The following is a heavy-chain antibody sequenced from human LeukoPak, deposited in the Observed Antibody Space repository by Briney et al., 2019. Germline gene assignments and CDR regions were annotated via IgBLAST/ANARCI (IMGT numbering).Heavy chain of an antibody. Sequence: PGGSLRLSCAGSGFTFSSYSVNWVRQAPEKGLEWVSSISSSSSYIYYADSVKGRFTISRDNAKNSLYLQMNSLRAEDTAVYYCARSRFSLPNYYDDAFDIWGQGTMVTVSS. J-gene: IGHJ3*02. D-gene: IGHD3-22*01. V-gene: IGHV3-21*01. CDR3: ARSRFSLPNYYDDAFDI. CDR2: ISSSSSYI. CDR1: GFTFSSYS.